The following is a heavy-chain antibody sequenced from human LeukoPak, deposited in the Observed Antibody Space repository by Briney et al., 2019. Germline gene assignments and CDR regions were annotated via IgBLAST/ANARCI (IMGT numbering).Heavy chain of an antibody. CDR2: ISSDGGST. J-gene: IGHJ4*02. V-gene: IGHV3-64D*06. CDR1: GFTVSNYA. CDR3: VKDLSGSYYDY. D-gene: IGHD1-26*01. Sequence: GGSLRLSCSASGFTVSNYAMHWVRQAPGKGLEYVSAISSDGGSTYYPDSVKGRFTISRDNSKSTLYLQMSSLRPEDTAVYYCVKDLSGSYYDYWGQGTLVTVSS.